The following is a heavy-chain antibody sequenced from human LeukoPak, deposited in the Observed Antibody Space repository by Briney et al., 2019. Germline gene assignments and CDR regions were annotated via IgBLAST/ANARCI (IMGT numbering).Heavy chain of an antibody. Sequence: PSETLSLTCAVYGGSLSGYYWSWIRQPPGKGLEWIGEINHSGSTNYNPSLKSRVTLSVDTSKNQFSLKLSSVTAADTAVYYCARTEVYCGGDCYSAIDYWGQGTLVTVSS. CDR3: ARTEVYCGGDCYSAIDY. J-gene: IGHJ4*02. CDR1: GGSLSGYY. D-gene: IGHD2-21*02. CDR2: INHSGST. V-gene: IGHV4-34*01.